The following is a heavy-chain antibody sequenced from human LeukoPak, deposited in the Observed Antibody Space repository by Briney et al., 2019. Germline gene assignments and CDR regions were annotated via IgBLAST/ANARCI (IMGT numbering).Heavy chain of an antibody. Sequence: SETLSLTCTVSGGSISSYYWSWIRQPPGKGLEWIGYIYYSGSTNYNPSLKSRVTISVDTSKNQFSLKLSSVTAADTAVYYCARGEAAADNGAFDIWGQGTMVTVSS. CDR3: ARGEAAADNGAFDI. D-gene: IGHD6-13*01. J-gene: IGHJ3*02. V-gene: IGHV4-59*01. CDR1: GGSISSYY. CDR2: IYYSGST.